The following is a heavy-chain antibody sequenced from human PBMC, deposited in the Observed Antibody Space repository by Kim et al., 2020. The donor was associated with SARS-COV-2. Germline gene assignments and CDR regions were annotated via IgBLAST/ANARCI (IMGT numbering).Heavy chain of an antibody. Sequence: GGSLRLSCAASGFTFSSYAMSWVRQAPGKGLEWVSAISGSGGSTYYADSVKGRFTISRDNSKNTLYLQMNSLRAEDTAVYYCAKDRSIKGSHAPYYDLSPGSYWGQGTLVTVSS. CDR2: ISGSGGST. V-gene: IGHV3-23*01. CDR1: GFTFSSYA. CDR3: AKDRSIKGSHAPYYDLSPGSY. J-gene: IGHJ4*02. D-gene: IGHD3-3*01.